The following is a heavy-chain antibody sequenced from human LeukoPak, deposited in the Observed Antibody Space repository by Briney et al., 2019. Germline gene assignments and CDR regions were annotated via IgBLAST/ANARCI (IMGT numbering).Heavy chain of an antibody. J-gene: IGHJ4*02. Sequence: QPGGSLRLSCAASGFTFSSYWMHWVRQAPGKGLEWVANIKPDGSEKYYVDSVRGRFTVSRDNAKISLYLQMNSLGAEDTAMYYCASHSSGYFGWGQGTLVTVSS. V-gene: IGHV3-7*01. CDR2: IKPDGSEK. CDR3: ASHSSGYFG. D-gene: IGHD3-22*01. CDR1: GFTFSSYW.